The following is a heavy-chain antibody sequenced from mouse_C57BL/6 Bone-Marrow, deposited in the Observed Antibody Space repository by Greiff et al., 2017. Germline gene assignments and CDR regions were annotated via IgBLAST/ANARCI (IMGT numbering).Heavy chain of an antibody. CDR2: ISDGGSYT. J-gene: IGHJ1*03. CDR1: GFTFSSYA. D-gene: IGHD2-5*01. V-gene: IGHV5-4*01. CDR3: AGGHSNRYFDV. Sequence: VQLKESGGGLVKPGGSLKLSCAASGFTFSSYAMSWVRQTPEKRLEWVATISDGGSYTYYPDNVKGRFTISRDNAKNNLYLQMSHLKSEDTAMYYCAGGHSNRYFDVWGTGTTVTVSS.